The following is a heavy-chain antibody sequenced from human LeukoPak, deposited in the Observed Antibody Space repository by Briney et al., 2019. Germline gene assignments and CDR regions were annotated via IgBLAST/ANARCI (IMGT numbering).Heavy chain of an antibody. J-gene: IGHJ4*02. CDR2: IYHSGST. CDR3: ARTTTVTTYFDY. CDR1: GGSISSSNW. D-gene: IGHD4-17*01. Sequence: ASETLSLTCAVSGGSISSSNWWSWVRQPPGKGLEWIGYIYHSGSTYYNPSLKSRVTISVDRSKNQFSLKLSSVTAADTAVYYCARTTTVTTYFDYWGQGTLVTVSS. V-gene: IGHV4-4*02.